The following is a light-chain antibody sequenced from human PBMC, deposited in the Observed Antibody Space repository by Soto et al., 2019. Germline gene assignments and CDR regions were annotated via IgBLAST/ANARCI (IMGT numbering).Light chain of an antibody. CDR3: QQYDNLPLT. J-gene: IGKJ4*01. CDR2: DAS. V-gene: IGKV1-33*01. Sequence: DIQMTRSPSSLSASVGDRFTMTCQASQDISNYLNWYQQKPGKAPKLLIYDASNLETGVPSRFSGSGSGTDFTFTISSLQPEDIATYYCQQYDNLPLTFGGGTKV. CDR1: QDISNY.